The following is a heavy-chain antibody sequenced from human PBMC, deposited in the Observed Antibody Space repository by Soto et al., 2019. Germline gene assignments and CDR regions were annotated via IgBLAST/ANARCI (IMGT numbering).Heavy chain of an antibody. CDR2: IYYSGST. CDR1: GGSISSSSYY. CDR3: ARHVRRYYFDY. J-gene: IGHJ4*02. Sequence: SETLSLTCTVSGGSISSSSYYWGWIRQPPGKGLEWIGSIYYSGSTYYNPSLKSRVTISVDTSKNQFSLKLSSVTAADTAVYYCARHVRRYYFDYWGQGTLVTVSS. V-gene: IGHV4-39*01.